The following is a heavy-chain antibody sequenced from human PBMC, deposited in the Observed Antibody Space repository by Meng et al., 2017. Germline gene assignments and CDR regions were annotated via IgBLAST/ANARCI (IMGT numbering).Heavy chain of an antibody. CDR1: GFSLSTGGVV. D-gene: IGHD5-24*01. CDR2: IYWDDDN. V-gene: IGHV2-5*02. CDR3: AHRPIVEMATYHFDY. J-gene: IGHJ4*02. Sequence: ITVNESAPTHVNPHQTPTLTCIFSGFSLSTGGVVGGWIRQPPGRAMEWLALIYWDDDNPYSPSLKSRLTINKDTSKNQVGLTMTNIDPVDTATYYCAHRPIVEMATYHFDYWGQGTLVTVSS.